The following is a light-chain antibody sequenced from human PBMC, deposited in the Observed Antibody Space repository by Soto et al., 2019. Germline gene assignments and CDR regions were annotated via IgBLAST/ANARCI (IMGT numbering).Light chain of an antibody. Sequence: EIILTQSPDTLSLSPGERATLSCRASQTVSSNYLAWCQQRPGQAPRLLIYGASSRATGIPDRFSGSGSGTDFTLTISRLEPEDFAVYYCQQYGSSQITFGQGTRLEIK. CDR2: GAS. V-gene: IGKV3-20*01. CDR3: QQYGSSQIT. J-gene: IGKJ5*01. CDR1: QTVSSNY.